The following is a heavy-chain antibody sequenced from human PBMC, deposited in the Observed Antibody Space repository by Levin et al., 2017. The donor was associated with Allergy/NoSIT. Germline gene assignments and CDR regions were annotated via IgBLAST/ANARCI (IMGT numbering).Heavy chain of an antibody. J-gene: IGHJ6*02. CDR2: MNPNSGIT. D-gene: IGHD6-13*01. CDR1: GYTFTSYD. V-gene: IGHV1-8*01. CDR3: ASAAGYYYYYGMDV. Sequence: ASVKVSCKASGYTFTSYDINWVRQATGQGLEWMGWMNPNSGITGYAQKFQGRVTMTRNTSISTAYMELSSLRSEDTAVYYCASAAGYYYYYGMDVWGQGTTVTVSS.